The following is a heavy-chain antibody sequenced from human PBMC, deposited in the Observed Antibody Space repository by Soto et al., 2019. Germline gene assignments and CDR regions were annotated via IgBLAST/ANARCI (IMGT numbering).Heavy chain of an antibody. V-gene: IGHV3-66*01. CDR3: ARYCSGGSCYSGYDY. D-gene: IGHD2-15*01. CDR1: GFTVSSNY. CDR2: IYSGGST. J-gene: IGHJ4*02. Sequence: GGSLRLSCAASGFTVSSNYMSRVRQAPGKGLEWVSVIYSGGSTYYADSVKGRFTISRDNSKNTLYLQMNSLRAEDTAVYYCARYCSGGSCYSGYDYWGQGTLVTVSS.